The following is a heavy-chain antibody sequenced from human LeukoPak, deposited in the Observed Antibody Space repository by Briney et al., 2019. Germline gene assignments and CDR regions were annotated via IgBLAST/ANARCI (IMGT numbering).Heavy chain of an antibody. CDR1: GYSISSGYY. Sequence: PSETLSLTCTVSGYSISSGYYWGWIRQSPGKGLEWIGSIYHGGSTYYNPSLRSRVIVSVDTSKNHFSLKLSSVTAADTAVYYCARLRGYSYGSYYYYYYMDVWGKGTTVTVSS. V-gene: IGHV4-38-2*02. J-gene: IGHJ6*03. CDR2: IYHGGST. CDR3: ARLRGYSYGSYYYYYYMDV. D-gene: IGHD5-18*01.